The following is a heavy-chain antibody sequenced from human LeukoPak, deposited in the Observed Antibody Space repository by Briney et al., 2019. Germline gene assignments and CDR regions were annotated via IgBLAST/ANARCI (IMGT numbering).Heavy chain of an antibody. CDR1: GGSISSGSYY. CDR3: ARRGPLSADAFDI. J-gene: IGHJ3*02. D-gene: IGHD2-2*01. Sequence: SQTLSLTCTVSGGSISSGSYYWGWIRQPAGKGLEWIGRIYTSRSTNYNPSLKSRVTISVDTSKNQFSLKLSSVTAADTAVYYCARRGPLSADAFDIWGQGTMVTVSS. CDR2: IYTSRST. V-gene: IGHV4-61*02.